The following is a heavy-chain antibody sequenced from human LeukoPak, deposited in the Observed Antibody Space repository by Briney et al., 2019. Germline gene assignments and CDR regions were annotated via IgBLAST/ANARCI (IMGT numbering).Heavy chain of an antibody. Sequence: SETLSLTCAVYGGSFSGYYWSWIRQPPGKGLEWIGEINHSGSTNYNPSLISRVTISVDTSKNQFSLRLTSVTSTDTAVYYCARGTLRGANGAYGMDVWGQGTTVTVSS. CDR2: INHSGST. V-gene: IGHV4-34*01. J-gene: IGHJ6*02. D-gene: IGHD2-8*01. CDR3: ARGTLRGANGAYGMDV. CDR1: GGSFSGYY.